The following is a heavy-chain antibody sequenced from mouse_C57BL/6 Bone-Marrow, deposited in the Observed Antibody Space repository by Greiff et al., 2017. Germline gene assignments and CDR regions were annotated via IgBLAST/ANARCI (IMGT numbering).Heavy chain of an antibody. Sequence: EVKLQESGGGLVQPGESLKLSCESNEYEFPSHDMSWVRKTPEKRLELVAAINSDGGSTYYPDTMERRFIISRDNTKKTLYLQMSSLRSEDTALYYCASSYGYEDYYAMDYWGQGTSVTVSS. CDR3: ASSYGYEDYYAMDY. V-gene: IGHV5-2*01. CDR1: EYEFPSHD. J-gene: IGHJ4*01. CDR2: INSDGGST. D-gene: IGHD2-2*01.